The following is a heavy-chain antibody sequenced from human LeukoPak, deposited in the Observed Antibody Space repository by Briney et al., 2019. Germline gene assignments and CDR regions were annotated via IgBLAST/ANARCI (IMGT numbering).Heavy chain of an antibody. CDR1: GGTFSSYA. CDR3: ARGRLTRTVPNAFDI. Sequence: SVKVSCKASGGTFSSYAISWVRQAPGQGLEWMGGIIPIFGTANYAQKFQGRVTITADESTSTAYMELSSLRSEDTAVYYCARGRLTRTVPNAFDIWGQGTMVTISS. CDR2: IIPIFGTA. V-gene: IGHV1-69*13. D-gene: IGHD4-17*01. J-gene: IGHJ3*02.